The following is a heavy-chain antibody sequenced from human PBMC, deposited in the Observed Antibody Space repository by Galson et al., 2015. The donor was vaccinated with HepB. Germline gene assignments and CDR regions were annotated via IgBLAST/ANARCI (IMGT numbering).Heavy chain of an antibody. CDR3: ARRGKPGYSSGWYNY. CDR1: GYSFTTYW. Sequence: SGAEVKKPGGSLKISCKGSGYSFTTYWIGWVRQMPGKGLEWMGIIYPGDSDTRYSPSFQGRVTISVDKSISSAHLQWSSLKASDTAMYYCARRGKPGYSSGWYNYWGQGTLVTVSS. J-gene: IGHJ4*02. CDR2: IYPGDSDT. V-gene: IGHV5-51*01. D-gene: IGHD6-19*01.